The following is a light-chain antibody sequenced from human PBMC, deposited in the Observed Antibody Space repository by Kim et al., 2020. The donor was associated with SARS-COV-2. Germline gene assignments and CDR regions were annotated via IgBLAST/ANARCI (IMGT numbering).Light chain of an antibody. CDR3: QQYVSSPYT. Sequence: EIVLTQSPGTLSLSPGERATLSCRASQSVSSNYLAWYQQKLGQAPRLLIYGASSRATGIPDRFSGSGSGTDFTLTISRLEPEDFAVYYGQQYVSSPYTFGQGTKLEI. CDR1: QSVSSNY. J-gene: IGKJ2*01. V-gene: IGKV3-20*01. CDR2: GAS.